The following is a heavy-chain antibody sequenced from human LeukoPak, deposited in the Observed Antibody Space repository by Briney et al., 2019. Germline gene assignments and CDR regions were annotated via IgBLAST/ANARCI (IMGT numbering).Heavy chain of an antibody. CDR3: ARGLSGWYGGNWFDP. V-gene: IGHV4-34*01. CDR2: INHSGST. J-gene: IGHJ5*02. CDR1: GGSFSGYY. Sequence: SETLSLTCAVYGGSFSGYYWSWIRQPPGKGLERIGEINHSGSTNYNPSLKSRVTISVDTSKNQFSLKLSSVTAADTAVYYCARGLSGWYGGNWFDPWGQGTLVTVSS. D-gene: IGHD6-19*01.